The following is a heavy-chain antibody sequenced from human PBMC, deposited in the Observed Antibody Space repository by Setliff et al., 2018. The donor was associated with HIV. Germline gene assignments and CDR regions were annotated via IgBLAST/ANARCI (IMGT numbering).Heavy chain of an antibody. CDR3: ARDPDGDYYFDY. CDR1: GGSISSYY. V-gene: IGHV4-59*01. J-gene: IGHJ4*02. D-gene: IGHD4-17*01. Sequence: SETLSLTCTVSGGSISSYYWSWIRQPPGKGLEWIGYIYYSGSTNYNPSLKSRVTISVDTSKNQFSLKLSSVTAADTAVYYCARDPDGDYYFDYWGQGTLVTVSS. CDR2: IYYSGST.